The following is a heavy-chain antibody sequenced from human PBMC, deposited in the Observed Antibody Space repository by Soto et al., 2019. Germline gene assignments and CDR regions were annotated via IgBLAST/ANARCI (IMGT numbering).Heavy chain of an antibody. D-gene: IGHD6-13*01. Sequence: ASVTVSCTASGYTFTSYYMHWVRQAPGQGLEWMGIINPSGGSTSYAQKFQGRVTMTRDTSTSTVYMELSSLRSEDTAVYYCARDLAAGKEDWYFDLWGRGTLVTVSS. V-gene: IGHV1-46*01. CDR2: INPSGGST. CDR3: ARDLAAGKEDWYFDL. J-gene: IGHJ2*01. CDR1: GYTFTSYY.